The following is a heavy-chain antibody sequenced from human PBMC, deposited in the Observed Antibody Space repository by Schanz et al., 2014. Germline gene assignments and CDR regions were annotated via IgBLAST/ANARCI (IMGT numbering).Heavy chain of an antibody. CDR3: AGAVATIRADSFDI. J-gene: IGHJ3*02. CDR2: INSRSNFI. CDR1: RIIFGTYS. V-gene: IGHV3-21*01. Sequence: EVQVLESGEGLVEAGGSLRLSCTASRIIFGTYSMNWIRQTPKGLEWVSSINSRSNFIYYADSVKGRFTISRDNAKNSLYLQMNSLRAEDTAVYYCAGAVATIRADSFDIWGQGTMVAVSS. D-gene: IGHD5-12*01.